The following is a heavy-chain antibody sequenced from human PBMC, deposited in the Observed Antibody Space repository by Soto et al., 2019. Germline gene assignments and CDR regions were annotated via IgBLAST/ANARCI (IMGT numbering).Heavy chain of an antibody. J-gene: IGHJ6*02. Sequence: PGESLKISCKGSGNSFTNYWITWVRQMPGKGLEWMGRIDPSDSYTNYSPSFQGHVTFSIDKSTSTAYLQWSSLKASDTAIYYCARQREPIYYYYGLDVWGQATTVTAP. V-gene: IGHV5-10-1*01. CDR1: GNSFTNYW. D-gene: IGHD6-25*01. CDR2: IDPSDSYT. CDR3: ARQREPIYYYYGLDV.